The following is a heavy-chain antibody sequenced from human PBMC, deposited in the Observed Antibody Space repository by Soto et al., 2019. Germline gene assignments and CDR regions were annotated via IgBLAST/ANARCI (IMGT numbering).Heavy chain of an antibody. Sequence: GGSLRLSCAASGFSISDHFVDWVRQAPGKGLEWVSYISSSSSTIYYADSVKGRFTISRDNAKNSLYLQMNSLRAEDTAVYYCARERSSTSCYRFCGMDVWGQGTTVTVSS. V-gene: IGHV3-48*01. D-gene: IGHD2-2*02. CDR2: ISSSSSTI. CDR1: GFSISDHF. J-gene: IGHJ6*02. CDR3: ARERSSTSCYRFCGMDV.